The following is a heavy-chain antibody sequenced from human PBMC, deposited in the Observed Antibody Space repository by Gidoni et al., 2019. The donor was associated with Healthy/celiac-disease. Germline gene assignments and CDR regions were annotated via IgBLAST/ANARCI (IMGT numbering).Heavy chain of an antibody. CDR3: ARAGRFGYYYYYGMDV. CDR1: GFTCSSYS. D-gene: IGHD2-8*02. V-gene: IGHV3-48*02. CDR2: ISSSSSTI. J-gene: IGHJ6*02. Sequence: EVQLVESGGGLVQPGGSLRLYCAAPGFTCSSYSMNWVRQAPGKGLEWVSYISSSSSTIYYADSVKGRFTISRDNAKNSLYLQMNSLRDEDTAVYYCARAGRFGYYYYYGMDVWGQGTTVTVSS.